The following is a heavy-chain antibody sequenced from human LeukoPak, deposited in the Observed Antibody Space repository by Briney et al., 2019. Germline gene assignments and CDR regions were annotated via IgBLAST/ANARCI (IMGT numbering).Heavy chain of an antibody. V-gene: IGHV1-2*02. J-gene: IGHJ6*02. CDR1: GYTFTGYY. CDR3: ARGRFLEWLLTSDYGMDV. Sequence: ASVKVSCKASGYTFTGYYMHWVRQAPGQGLEWMGWINPNSGGTNYAQKFQGRVTMTRDTSISTAYMELSRLRSDDTDVYYCARGRFLEWLLTSDYGMDVWGQGTTVTVSS. CDR2: INPNSGGT. D-gene: IGHD3-3*01.